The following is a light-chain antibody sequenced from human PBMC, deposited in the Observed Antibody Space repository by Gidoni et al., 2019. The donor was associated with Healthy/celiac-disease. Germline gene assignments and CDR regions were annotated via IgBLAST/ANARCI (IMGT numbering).Light chain of an antibody. CDR3: QQYNTYPWT. CDR2: KTS. Sequence: EIQMTQSPSTLSASVGDRVTITCRASQSISSWLAWYQQKPGKAPKLLIYKTSSLESGVPSRLRGSGSGTEFTLTISSLQPDDFATYYCQQYNTYPWTFGQGTKVEIK. J-gene: IGKJ1*01. V-gene: IGKV1-5*03. CDR1: QSISSW.